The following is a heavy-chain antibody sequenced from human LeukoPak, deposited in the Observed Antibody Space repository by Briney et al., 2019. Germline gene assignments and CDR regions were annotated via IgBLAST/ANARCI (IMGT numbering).Heavy chain of an antibody. Sequence: KSSETLSLTCTVSGYSISSGYFWGWIRQPPGKGLEWIGSIYHSGSTSYNPSLKSRLTISVDTSKNQFSLKLNFVTAADTAMYYCARMFRSSWYINWFDPWGQGSLATVSS. J-gene: IGHJ5*02. D-gene: IGHD6-13*01. CDR3: ARMFRSSWYINWFDP. CDR2: IYHSGST. V-gene: IGHV4-38-2*02. CDR1: GYSISSGYF.